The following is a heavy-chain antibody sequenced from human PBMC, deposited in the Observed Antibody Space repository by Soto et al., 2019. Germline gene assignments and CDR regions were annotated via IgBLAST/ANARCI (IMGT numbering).Heavy chain of an antibody. CDR1: GFIFRSYW. J-gene: IGHJ4*02. V-gene: IGHV3-7*01. CDR2: INQDGSEK. D-gene: IGHD2-15*01. CDR3: ARDGVAAGLYLDN. Sequence: PGGSLRLSCAASGFIFRSYWMSWVRQAPGKGLEWVANINQDGSEKYYVDSVRGRFIISRDNAENSLYLQMYSLRAEDTALYYCARDGVAAGLYLDNWGQGTLVTVSS.